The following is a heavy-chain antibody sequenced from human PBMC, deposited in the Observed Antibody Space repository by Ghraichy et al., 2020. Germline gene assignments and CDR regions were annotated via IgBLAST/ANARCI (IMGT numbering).Heavy chain of an antibody. CDR1: GGSISSSY. D-gene: IGHD1-26*01. J-gene: IGHJ3*02. Sequence: SETLSLTCTVSGGSISSSYWRWIRQLPGKGLEWIGYIYYSGSTNYNPSLKSRVTISVDTSKNQFSLKLSSVTAADTAVYYCARDGFVVGAPGAFDIWGQGTMVTVSS. V-gene: IGHV4-59*01. CDR2: IYYSGST. CDR3: ARDGFVVGAPGAFDI.